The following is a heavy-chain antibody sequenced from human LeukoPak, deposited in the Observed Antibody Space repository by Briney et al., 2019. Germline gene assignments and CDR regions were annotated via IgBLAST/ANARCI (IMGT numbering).Heavy chain of an antibody. CDR3: AGLVGRYSSGLYYYYFDY. CDR2: XXLSGTT. J-gene: IGHJ4*02. CDR1: GDSINSLDL. D-gene: IGHD3-22*01. V-gene: IGHV4-4*02. Sequence: MSSETLSLTCTVSGDSINSLDLWSWVRQPPGKGLXXXXXXXLSGTTHSNPSVKSRVTISIDKSKNQFFLNLSSVTAADTAVYYCAGLVGRYSSGLYYYYFDYWGQGTLVTVSS.